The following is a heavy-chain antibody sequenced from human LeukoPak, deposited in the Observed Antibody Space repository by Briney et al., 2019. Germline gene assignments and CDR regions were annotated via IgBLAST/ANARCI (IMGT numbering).Heavy chain of an antibody. Sequence: PGGSLRLSCAASGFTFSSYSMSWVRQAPGKGLEWVSSISSSSSYIYYADSVKGRFTISRDNAKNSRYLQMNSLRAEDTAVYYCARDWGGYDSSGYYSVDAFDIWGQGTMVTVSS. J-gene: IGHJ3*02. V-gene: IGHV3-21*01. CDR1: GFTFSSYS. CDR2: ISSSSSYI. CDR3: ARDWGGYDSSGYYSVDAFDI. D-gene: IGHD3-22*01.